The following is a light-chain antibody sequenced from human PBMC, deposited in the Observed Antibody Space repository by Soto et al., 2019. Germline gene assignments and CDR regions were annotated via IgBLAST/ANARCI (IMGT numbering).Light chain of an antibody. Sequence: EIVMTQSPATLSVSPGERATLSCRASQSVSSNLAWYQQKPGQAPRLLIYGASTRATGIPARFSGSGSGTEFTLTISSLQSEDFAVYYCKQYNNWPPWTFGQGTKLESK. V-gene: IGKV3-15*01. CDR2: GAS. CDR1: QSVSSN. J-gene: IGKJ2*02. CDR3: KQYNNWPPWT.